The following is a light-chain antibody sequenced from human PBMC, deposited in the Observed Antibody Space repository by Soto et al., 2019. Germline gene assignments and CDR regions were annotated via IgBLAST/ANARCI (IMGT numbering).Light chain of an antibody. CDR2: AAS. J-gene: IGKJ1*01. V-gene: IGKV1-39*01. CDR1: QTIVNY. CDR3: QQSFFTPWT. Sequence: DLQMTQSPSSLSASVGDRVTITCRASQTIVNYLSWYQQKPGKATKLLIYAASSLHSGVPSRFSGSGSGTDFTLTISSLQPEDFATYYCQQSFFTPWTFGQGTKVEIK.